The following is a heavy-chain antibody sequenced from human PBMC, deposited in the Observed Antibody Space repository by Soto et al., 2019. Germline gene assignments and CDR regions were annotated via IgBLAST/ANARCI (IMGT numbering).Heavy chain of an antibody. CDR3: ARAPGSYSPFYYYGMDV. CDR1: GGSISSGGYY. Sequence: SETLSLTCTVSGGSISSGGYYWSWIRQHPGKGLEWIGYIYYSGSTYYNPSLKSRVTISVDTSKNQFSLKLSSVTAADTAVYYCARAPGSYSPFYYYGMDVWGQGTTVTVSS. D-gene: IGHD1-26*01. V-gene: IGHV4-31*03. CDR2: IYYSGST. J-gene: IGHJ6*02.